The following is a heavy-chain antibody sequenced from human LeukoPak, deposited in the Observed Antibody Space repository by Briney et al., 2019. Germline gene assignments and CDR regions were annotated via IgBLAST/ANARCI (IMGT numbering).Heavy chain of an antibody. CDR3: ARPRSITGPFDY. D-gene: IGHD1-14*01. Sequence: GGSLRLSCAASGFTFSSYAMSWVRQAPGKGLEWVSLIYSGGSTYYADSVKGRFTISRDNSQNTLYLQLNSLRAEDTAVYYCARPRSITGPFDYWGQGTLVTVSS. J-gene: IGHJ4*02. CDR2: IYSGGST. CDR1: GFTFSSYA. V-gene: IGHV3-53*01.